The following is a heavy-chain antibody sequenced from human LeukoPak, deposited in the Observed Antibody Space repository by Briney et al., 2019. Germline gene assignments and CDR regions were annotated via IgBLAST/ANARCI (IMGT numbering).Heavy chain of an antibody. CDR1: GFTVSSNY. CDR2: IYSGGST. Sequence: GGSLRLSCAASGFTVSSNYMSWVRQAPVKGLEWVSLIYSGGSTYYADSVKGRFTISRHNSKNTLYLQMNSLRAEDTAVYYCARGSRYYYGSGSYYFDYWGQGTLVTVSS. V-gene: IGHV3-53*04. D-gene: IGHD3-10*01. CDR3: ARGSRYYYGSGSYYFDY. J-gene: IGHJ4*02.